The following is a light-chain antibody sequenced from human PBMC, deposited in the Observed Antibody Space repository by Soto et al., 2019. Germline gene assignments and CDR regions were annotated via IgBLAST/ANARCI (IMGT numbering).Light chain of an antibody. V-gene: IGKV2-28*01. Sequence: DVVRTQSPRSLLATPGGPASSSCSSTESLLHTNGNNYLDWYLQKPGQSPQLLIYFGSTRASGVPDRFSGSGSDTDFTLTISRVEAEDVGVYYCMQALQTRWTFGQGTKVDI. CDR1: ESLLHTNGNNY. J-gene: IGKJ1*01. CDR3: MQALQTRWT. CDR2: FGS.